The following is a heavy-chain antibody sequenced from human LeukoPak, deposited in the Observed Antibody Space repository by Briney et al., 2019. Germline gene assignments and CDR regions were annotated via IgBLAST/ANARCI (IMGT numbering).Heavy chain of an antibody. D-gene: IGHD1-26*01. Sequence: PGGSLRLSCAASGFTFSSYAMSWVRQAPGKGLEWVSAISGSGGNTYYADSVKGRFTISRDNSKNTLFLQMNSLRAEDTAVYYCARTRGCGSYCGDFDYWGQGTLVTVSS. CDR3: ARTRGCGSYCGDFDY. CDR1: GFTFSSYA. J-gene: IGHJ4*02. CDR2: ISGSGGNT. V-gene: IGHV3-23*01.